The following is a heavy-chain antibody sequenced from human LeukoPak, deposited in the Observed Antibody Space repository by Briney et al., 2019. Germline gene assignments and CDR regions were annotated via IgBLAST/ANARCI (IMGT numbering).Heavy chain of an antibody. J-gene: IGHJ6*03. D-gene: IGHD2-2*01. CDR1: GGSISSYY. V-gene: IGHV4-59*08. CDR2: IYYSGST. CDR3: ARRSNVVVPAAMLDYYYMDV. Sequence: SETLSLTCTVSGGSISSYYWSWIRQPPGKGLEWIGYIYYSGSTNYNPSLKSRVTISVDTSKNQFSLKLSSVTAADTAVYHCARRSNVVVPAAMLDYYYMDVWGKGTTVTVSS.